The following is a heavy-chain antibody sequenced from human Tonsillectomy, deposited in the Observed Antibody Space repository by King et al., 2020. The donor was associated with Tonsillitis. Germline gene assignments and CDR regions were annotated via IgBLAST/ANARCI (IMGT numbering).Heavy chain of an antibody. J-gene: IGHJ4*02. V-gene: IGHV1-8*01. D-gene: IGHD2/OR15-2a*01. CDR2: MNPNNGNT. CDR3: ARVLPRLGMIEYWSGHSDY. Sequence: VQLVESGAEVKEPGASVKVSCKASGYTFSTYEINWVRQASGQGLEWMGWMNPNNGNTGYAQKFQGRVTMTRDTSISTAYMELSSLRSEDTAVYYCARVLPRLGMIEYWSGHSDYWGQGTLVTVSS. CDR1: GYTFSTYE.